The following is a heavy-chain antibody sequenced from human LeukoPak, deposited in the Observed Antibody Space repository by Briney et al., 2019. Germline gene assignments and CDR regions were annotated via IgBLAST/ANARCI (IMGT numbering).Heavy chain of an antibody. Sequence: GGSLRLSCAASGFTVSDNYISWVCQAPGKGLEWVALIYSAGTTHADSVRGRFTISRDKSNNMLYLQMNSLTAEDTAVYFCARAQGGKIQLWDYYFDYWGQGTLVTVSS. V-gene: IGHV3-66*01. D-gene: IGHD5-18*01. CDR3: ARAQGGKIQLWDYYFDY. CDR1: GFTVSDNY. J-gene: IGHJ4*02. CDR2: IYSAGTT.